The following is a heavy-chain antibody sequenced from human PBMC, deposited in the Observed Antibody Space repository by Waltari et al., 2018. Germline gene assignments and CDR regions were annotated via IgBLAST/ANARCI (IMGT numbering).Heavy chain of an antibody. CDR1: GFTFDDYA. J-gene: IGHJ4*02. CDR3: AKDRGIAVVGPFDY. Sequence: EVQLVESGGGLVQPGRSLRLSCAASGFTFDDYAMHWVRQAPGKGLEWVSGISWNSGSIGYADSVKGRFTISRDNAKNSLYLQMNSLRAEDMALYYCAKDRGIAVVGPFDYWGQGTLVTVSS. CDR2: ISWNSGSI. V-gene: IGHV3-9*03. D-gene: IGHD6-19*01.